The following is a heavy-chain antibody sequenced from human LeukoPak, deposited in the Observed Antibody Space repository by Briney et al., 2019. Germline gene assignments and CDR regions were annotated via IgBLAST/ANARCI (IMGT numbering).Heavy chain of an antibody. V-gene: IGHV3-23*01. J-gene: IGHJ4*02. CDR2: ISGSGDST. CDR3: AKDRVSGSYYQTHFDY. CDR1: GFTFSSYG. D-gene: IGHD1-26*01. Sequence: PGGSLRLSCAASGFTFSSYGLSWVRQAPGKGLEWVSAISGSGDSTYYADSVKGRFTISRDNSKNTLYLQMNSLRAEDTAVYYCAKDRVSGSYYQTHFDYWGQGTLVTVSS.